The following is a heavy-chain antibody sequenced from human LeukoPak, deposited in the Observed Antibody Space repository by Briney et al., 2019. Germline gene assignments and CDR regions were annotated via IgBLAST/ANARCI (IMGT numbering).Heavy chain of an antibody. CDR1: GFTVSSNY. CDR3: ARDNYGGYGMDV. D-gene: IGHD4-23*01. J-gene: IGHJ6*04. CDR2: IYSGGST. Sequence: GGSLRLSCAASGFTVSSNYMSWVRQAPGKGLEWVSVIYSGGSTYYADSVKGLLTISRDNSKNTLYLQMNSLRAEDTAVYYCARDNYGGYGMDVWGKGTTVTVSS. V-gene: IGHV3-53*01.